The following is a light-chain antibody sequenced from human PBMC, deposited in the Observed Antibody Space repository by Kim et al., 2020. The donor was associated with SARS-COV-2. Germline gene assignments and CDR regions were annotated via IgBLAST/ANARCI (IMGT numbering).Light chain of an antibody. Sequence: PGGTVTLTCGSSTGAVTSGHYAHWFQQRPRQAPRTLIYDTNNKHSWTPARFSASLLGGKAALTLSGAQPEDEAEYYCLLSYSGARVFGGGTQLTVL. V-gene: IGLV7-46*01. CDR2: DTN. J-gene: IGLJ3*02. CDR1: TGAVTSGHY. CDR3: LLSYSGARV.